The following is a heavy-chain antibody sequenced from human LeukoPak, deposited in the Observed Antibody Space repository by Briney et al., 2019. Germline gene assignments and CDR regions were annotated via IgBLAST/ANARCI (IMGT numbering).Heavy chain of an antibody. J-gene: IGHJ4*02. CDR3: ATTRLGELLYFDY. Sequence: ASVKVSCKASGYTVTGYYMHWVRQAPGQGLEWMGWINPNSGGPNFAQKFQGRVTMTRDTSISTVYMELSRLRYEDTAVYYCATTRLGELLYFDYWGQGTLVTVSS. V-gene: IGHV1-2*02. CDR2: INPNSGGP. CDR1: GYTVTGYY. D-gene: IGHD3-10*01.